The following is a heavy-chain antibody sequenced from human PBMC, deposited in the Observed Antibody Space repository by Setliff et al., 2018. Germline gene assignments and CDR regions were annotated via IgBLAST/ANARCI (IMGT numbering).Heavy chain of an antibody. D-gene: IGHD3-10*01. CDR3: ARVRRGGYYGSGSSPFDY. CDR1: GGSFSGYY. CDR2: INHSGST. V-gene: IGHV4-34*01. J-gene: IGHJ4*02. Sequence: LSETLSLTCAVYGGSFSGYYWSWIRQPPGKGLEWIGEINHSGSTNYNPSLKSRVTISVDTSKNQFSLKLSSVTAADTAVYYCARVRRGGYYGSGSSPFDYWGQGTLVTVSS.